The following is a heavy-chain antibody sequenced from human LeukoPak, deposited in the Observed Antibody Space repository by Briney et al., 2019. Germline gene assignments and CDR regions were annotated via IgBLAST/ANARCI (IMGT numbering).Heavy chain of an antibody. CDR1: GGSISSSSYY. V-gene: IGHV4-39*01. CDR2: IYYSGST. CDR3: ARRNYDFWSGFPNWFDP. J-gene: IGHJ5*02. Sequence: SETLSLTCTASGGSISSSSYYWGWIRQPPGKGLEWIGSIYYSGSTYYNPSLKSRVTISVDTSKNQFSLKLSSVTAADTAVYYCARRNYDFWSGFPNWFDPWGQGTLVTVSS. D-gene: IGHD3-3*01.